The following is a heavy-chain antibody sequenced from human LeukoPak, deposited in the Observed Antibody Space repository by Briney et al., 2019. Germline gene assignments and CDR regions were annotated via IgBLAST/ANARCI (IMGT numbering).Heavy chain of an antibody. CDR2: ISGSGGST. Sequence: PGGSLRLSCAASGFTFSSYAMSWVRQAPGKGLEWVSAISGSGGSTYYADSVKGRFTISRDNSKNTLYLQMNSLRAEDTAVYYCANENADYYGSGSRDYWGQGTLVTVSS. J-gene: IGHJ4*02. CDR3: ANENADYYGSGSRDY. D-gene: IGHD3-10*01. V-gene: IGHV3-23*01. CDR1: GFTFSSYA.